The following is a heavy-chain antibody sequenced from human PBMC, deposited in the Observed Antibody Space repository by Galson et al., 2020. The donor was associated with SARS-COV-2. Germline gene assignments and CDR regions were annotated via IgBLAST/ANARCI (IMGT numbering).Heavy chain of an antibody. D-gene: IGHD2-2*01. CDR3: AKGAVVVPAATYFDY. V-gene: IGHV3-9*01. CDR2: ISWNSGSI. J-gene: IGHJ4*02. Sequence: GGSLRLSCAASGFTFDDYAMHWVRQAPGKGLEWVSGISWNSGSIGYADSVKGRFTISRDNAKNSLYLQMNSLRAEDTALCYCAKGAVVVPAATYFDYWGQGTLVTVSS. CDR1: GFTFDDYA.